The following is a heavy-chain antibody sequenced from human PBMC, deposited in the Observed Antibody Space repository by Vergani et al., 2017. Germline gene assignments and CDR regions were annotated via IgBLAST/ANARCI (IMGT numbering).Heavy chain of an antibody. V-gene: IGHV1-69*01. CDR1: GGTFSSYA. D-gene: IGHD4-11*01. Sequence: QVQLVQSGAEVKKPGSSVKVSCKASGGTFSSYAISWVRQAPGQGLEWMGGIIPIFGTANYAQKFQGRVTLTADESTSTAYMELSSLRSEDTAVYYCARARGAVTTMEAYYYYMDVWGKGTTVTVSS. CDR2: IIPIFGTA. CDR3: ARARGAVTTMEAYYYYMDV. J-gene: IGHJ6*03.